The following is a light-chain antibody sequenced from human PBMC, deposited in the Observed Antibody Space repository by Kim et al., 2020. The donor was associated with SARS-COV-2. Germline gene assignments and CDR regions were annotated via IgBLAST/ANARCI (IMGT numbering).Light chain of an antibody. CDR2: GAS. CDR3: QHYGTSPFS. J-gene: IGKJ5*01. Sequence: EIVLTQSPGTLSLSPGERVTLSCRSSQTISHSYLAWYQQKPGQAPRVLMYGASYRAIGVPDRFSGSWSGTDFTLTISRLEPEDFAVYYCQHYGTSPFSFGQGTRLEIK. V-gene: IGKV3-20*01. CDR1: QTISHSY.